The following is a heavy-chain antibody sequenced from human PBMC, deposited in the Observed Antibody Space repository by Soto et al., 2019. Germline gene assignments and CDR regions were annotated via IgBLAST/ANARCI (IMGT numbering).Heavy chain of an antibody. V-gene: IGHV3-53*01. J-gene: IGHJ6*02. CDR3: ASAIMVTGPIRGYYSYGLDV. Sequence: GGSLRLSCAGSGFTVSSNYMSWVRQAPGKGLEWVSLIYSADNTYYADSVKGRFTISRGNSKNTLYLQMNSLRGEDTAVYYCASAIMVTGPIRGYYSYGLDVWGQGTTVTVSS. CDR1: GFTVSSNY. D-gene: IGHD3-16*01. CDR2: IYSADNT.